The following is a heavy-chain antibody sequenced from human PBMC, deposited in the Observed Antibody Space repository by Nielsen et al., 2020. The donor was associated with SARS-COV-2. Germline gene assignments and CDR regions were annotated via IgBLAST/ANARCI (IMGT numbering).Heavy chain of an antibody. CDR3: AREQWLLRTDAFDI. CDR2: INSDGSST. V-gene: IGHV3-74*01. D-gene: IGHD3-22*01. J-gene: IGHJ3*02. CDR1: GFTFSSYW. Sequence: GESLKISCAASGFTFSSYWMHWVRQAPGKGLVWVSRINSDGSSTSYADSVKGRFPISRDNAKNTLYLQMNSLRAEDTAVYYCAREQWLLRTDAFDIWGQGTMVTVSS.